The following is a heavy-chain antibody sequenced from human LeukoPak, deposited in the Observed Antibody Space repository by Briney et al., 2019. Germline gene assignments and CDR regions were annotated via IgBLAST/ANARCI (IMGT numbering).Heavy chain of an antibody. J-gene: IGHJ2*01. V-gene: IGHV4-4*02. Sequence: SGTLSLTCAVCGGSIRSSNWWSWVRQPPGKGLEWIGEIYHSGSTNYNPSLKSRVTISVDKSKNQFSLKLSSVTAADTAVYYCARREAAAPGNWYFDLWGRGTLVTVSS. CDR2: IYHSGST. CDR1: GGSIRSSNW. CDR3: ARREAAAPGNWYFDL. D-gene: IGHD6-13*01.